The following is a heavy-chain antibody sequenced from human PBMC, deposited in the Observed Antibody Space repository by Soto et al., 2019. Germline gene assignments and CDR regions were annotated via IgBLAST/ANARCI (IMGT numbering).Heavy chain of an antibody. CDR1: AGTSSTFA. J-gene: IGHJ3*02. CDR2: IIPIFGTA. V-gene: IGHV1-69*01. Sequence: VKVSCWAAAGTSSTFATSRVRQAPGQGLAWMGGIIPIFGTANYAEKFQGRVTITADEATSTAYRELSSLRSEHTAGYYCARARWYYHRSGYYCHAFDSGGQGTMGTVSS. CDR3: ARARWYYHRSGYYCHAFDS. D-gene: IGHD3-22*01.